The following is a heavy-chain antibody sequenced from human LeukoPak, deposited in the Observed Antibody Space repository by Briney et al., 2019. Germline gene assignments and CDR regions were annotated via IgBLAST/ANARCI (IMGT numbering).Heavy chain of an antibody. CDR3: ARAYGSGSVFDY. CDR1: GFSLRTRGMC. V-gene: IGHV2-70*11. Sequence: GSGPALVKPTQTLTLTCTFSGFSLRTRGMCVSWIRQPPGKALEWLARIDWDDDKYYSTSLKTRLTISKDTSKNQVVLTMTNMDPVDTATYYCARAYGSGSVFDYWGQGTLVTVSS. D-gene: IGHD3-10*01. CDR2: IDWDDDK. J-gene: IGHJ4*02.